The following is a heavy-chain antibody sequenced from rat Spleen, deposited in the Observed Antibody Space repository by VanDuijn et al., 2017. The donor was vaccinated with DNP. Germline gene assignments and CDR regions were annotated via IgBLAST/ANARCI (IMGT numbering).Heavy chain of an antibody. V-gene: IGHV5-22*01. J-gene: IGHJ3*01. CDR1: GFTFSDYY. CDR3: ARQEVLGPWFVY. D-gene: IGHD1-5*01. CDR2: ISFEGSST. Sequence: EVQLVESGGGLVQPGRSMKLSCAASGFTFSDYYMAWVRQAPKKGLEWVASISFEGSSTYYGDSVKGRFTISRDNAKSTLYLQRNSLRSEDTAPYYCARQEVLGPWFVYWGQGTLVTVSS.